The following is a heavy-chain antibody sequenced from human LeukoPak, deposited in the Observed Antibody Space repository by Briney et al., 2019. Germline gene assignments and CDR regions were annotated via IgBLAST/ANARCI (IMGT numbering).Heavy chain of an antibody. CDR1: GYTFTDHY. CDR2: INPNSGET. D-gene: IGHD4-11*01. J-gene: IGHJ4*02. V-gene: IGHV1-2*02. Sequence: ASVKVSCMTSGYTFTDHYIHSVRQAPGQGLEWMGWINPNSGETNSAQKFQGRVTMTGDTSISTAYMELRRVTSDDTAVYYCARDRDYSNTERGFDYWGQGTLVTVSS. CDR3: ARDRDYSNTERGFDY.